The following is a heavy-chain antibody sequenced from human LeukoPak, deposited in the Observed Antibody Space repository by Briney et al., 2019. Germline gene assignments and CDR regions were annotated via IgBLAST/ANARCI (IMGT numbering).Heavy chain of an antibody. CDR3: AKDHPHYDFWSGYLFDY. V-gene: IGHV3-30*02. Sequence: GGSLRLSCAASGFTFSSYGMHWVRQAPGKGLEWVAFIRYDGSNKYYADSVKGRFTISRDNSKNTLYLQMNSLRAEDTAVYYCAKDHPHYDFWSGYLFDYWGQGTLVTVSS. CDR2: IRYDGSNK. CDR1: GFTFSSYG. J-gene: IGHJ4*02. D-gene: IGHD3-3*01.